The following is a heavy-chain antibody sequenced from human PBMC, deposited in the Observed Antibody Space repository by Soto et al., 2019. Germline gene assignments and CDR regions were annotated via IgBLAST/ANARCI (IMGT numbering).Heavy chain of an antibody. J-gene: IGHJ6*02. D-gene: IGHD3-3*01. CDR2: IWYDGSNK. Sequence: GGSLRLSCAASGFTFSSYGMHWVRQAPGKGLEWVAVIWYDGSNKYYADSVKGRFTISRDNSKNTLYLQMNSLRAEDTAVYYCARAGYYDFWSGSRPMDVWGQGTTVTVSS. V-gene: IGHV3-33*01. CDR3: ARAGYYDFWSGSRPMDV. CDR1: GFTFSSYG.